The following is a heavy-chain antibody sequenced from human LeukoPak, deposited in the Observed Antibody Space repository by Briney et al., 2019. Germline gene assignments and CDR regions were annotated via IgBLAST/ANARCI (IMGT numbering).Heavy chain of an antibody. Sequence: SETLSLTSAVYGGSFSGYYWSWIRQPPGKGLEWIGEINHTGTTSYNPSLKSRVTISVDTSKNQFSLKLSSVTAADTAVYYCARRPRNSGSYDGPSGLDYWGQGTLVTVSS. CDR2: INHTGTT. J-gene: IGHJ4*02. CDR1: GGSFSGYY. D-gene: IGHD1-26*01. CDR3: ARRPRNSGSYDGPSGLDY. V-gene: IGHV4-34*01.